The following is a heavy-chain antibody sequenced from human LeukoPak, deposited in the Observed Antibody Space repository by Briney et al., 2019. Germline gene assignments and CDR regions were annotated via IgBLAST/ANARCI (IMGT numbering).Heavy chain of an antibody. CDR2: INHSGST. D-gene: IGHD6-13*01. V-gene: IGHV4-34*01. CDR1: GGSFSGYY. CDR3: ARAKPRIAAAGTYYFDY. J-gene: IGHJ4*02. Sequence: SETLSLTCAVYGGSFSGYYWSWIRQPPGKGLEWIGEINHSGSTNYNPSLKSRVTISVDTSKNQFSLKLSSVTAADTAVYYCARAKPRIAAAGTYYFDYWGQGTLVTVSP.